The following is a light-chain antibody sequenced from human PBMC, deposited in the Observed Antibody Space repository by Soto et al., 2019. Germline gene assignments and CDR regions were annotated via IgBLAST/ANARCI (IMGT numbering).Light chain of an antibody. V-gene: IGKV3-20*01. Sequence: EIVLTQSPGTLSLSPGERATLSCRASQSVSSSYLAWYQQKPGQAPRLLIYCASSRATSIPDRFSGSGSGTDFTLTISRLEPEDFAVYYCQQYGSSPPWTFGQGTKVDIK. J-gene: IGKJ1*01. CDR2: CAS. CDR3: QQYGSSPPWT. CDR1: QSVSSSY.